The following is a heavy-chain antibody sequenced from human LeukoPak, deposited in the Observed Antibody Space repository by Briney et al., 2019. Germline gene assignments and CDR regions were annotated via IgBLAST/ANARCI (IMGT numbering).Heavy chain of an antibody. CDR1: GFTFSSYE. J-gene: IGHJ6*02. D-gene: IGHD4-17*01. CDR2: ISSSGSTI. Sequence: GGSLRLSCAASGFTFSSYEMNWVRQAPGKGLEWVSYISSSGSTIYYADSVKGRFTISRDNAKNSLYLQMNSLRAEDTAVYYCARDPHYGDYYYYYYGMDVWGQGTTVTVSS. V-gene: IGHV3-48*03. CDR3: ARDPHYGDYYYYYYGMDV.